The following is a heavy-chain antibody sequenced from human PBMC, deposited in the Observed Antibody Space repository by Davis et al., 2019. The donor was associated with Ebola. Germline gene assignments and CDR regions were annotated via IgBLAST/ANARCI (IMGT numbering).Heavy chain of an antibody. CDR2: INSDGSRV. CDR1: GFIFSNYW. D-gene: IGHD1-26*01. V-gene: IGHV3-74*01. CDR3: AKGLYSGSIYDYGMDV. Sequence: GESLKISCAASGFIFSNYWIHWVRQAPGKGPVWVSRINSDGSRVDYADSVKGRFTISRDNAKNSLYLEMNSLRAEDTALYYCAKGLYSGSIYDYGMDVWGQGTTVTVSS. J-gene: IGHJ6*02.